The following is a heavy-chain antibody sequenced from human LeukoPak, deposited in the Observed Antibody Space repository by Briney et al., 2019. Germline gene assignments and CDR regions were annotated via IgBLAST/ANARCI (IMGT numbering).Heavy chain of an antibody. J-gene: IGHJ4*02. Sequence: GGSLRLSCAASGFTFSSYGMHWVRQAPGKGLEWVAFIRYDGSNKYYADSVKGRFTISRDNSKNTLYLQMNSLRAEDTAVYYCEKDLIVVVPAAIGYDYWGQGTLVTVSS. V-gene: IGHV3-30*02. CDR3: EKDLIVVVPAAIGYDY. CDR1: GFTFSSYG. CDR2: IRYDGSNK. D-gene: IGHD2-2*01.